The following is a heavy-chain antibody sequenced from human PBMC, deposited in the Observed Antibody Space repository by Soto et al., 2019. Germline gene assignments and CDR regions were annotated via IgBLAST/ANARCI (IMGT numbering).Heavy chain of an antibody. D-gene: IGHD3-10*01. CDR1: GGSFSGYY. CDR2: INHSGST. Sequence: QVQLQQWGAGLLKPSETLSLTCAVYGGSFSGYYWSWIRQPPGKGLEWIGEINHSGSTNYNPSLXXRVTMSVDTSXXQXSXXMSSVTAADTAVYYCARDGRYYGSGSYSRLPKNDYWGQGTLVPVSS. CDR3: ARDGRYYGSGSYSRLPKNDY. V-gene: IGHV4-34*01. J-gene: IGHJ4*02.